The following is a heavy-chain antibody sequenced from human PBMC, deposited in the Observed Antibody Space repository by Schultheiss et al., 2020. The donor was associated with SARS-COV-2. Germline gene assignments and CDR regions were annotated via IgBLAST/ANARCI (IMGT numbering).Heavy chain of an antibody. J-gene: IGHJ4*02. CDR3: ARGGYYDSGHFDY. CDR2: INHSGST. CDR1: GGSFSGYY. V-gene: IGHV4-34*01. Sequence: SEILSLTCAVYGGSFSGYYWSWIRQPPGKGLEWIGEINHSGSTNYNPSLKSRVTISVDTSKNQFSLKLSSVTAADTAVYYCARGGYYDSGHFDYWGQGTLVTVSS. D-gene: IGHD3-22*01.